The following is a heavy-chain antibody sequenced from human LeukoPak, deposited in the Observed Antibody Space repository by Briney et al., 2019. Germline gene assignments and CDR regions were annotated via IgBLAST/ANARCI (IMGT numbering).Heavy chain of an antibody. J-gene: IGHJ4*02. CDR3: ARDRRGGNSFAAVLFDY. D-gene: IGHD4-23*01. CDR1: GGSISSYY. CDR2: IYYSGST. Sequence: SETLSLTCTVSGGSISSYYWSWIRQPPGKGLEWIGYIYYSGSTNYNPSLKSRVTISVDTSKNQFSLKLSSVTAADTAVYYCARDRRGGNSFAAVLFDYWGQGTLVTVSS. V-gene: IGHV4-59*01.